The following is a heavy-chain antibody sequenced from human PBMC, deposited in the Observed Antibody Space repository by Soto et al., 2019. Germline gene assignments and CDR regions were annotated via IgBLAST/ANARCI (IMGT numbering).Heavy chain of an antibody. Sequence: QVQLVESGGGVVQPGRSLKLSCIGSGFAFGSHGMHWVRQVSGKGLEWVAVISHDGQNQYYRDSVKGRFTISRDNSKNSLYLEVNSLRVEDTAVYHCARERADIVVAPVATSGMDAWGQGTAVTVSS. CDR3: ARERADIVVAPVATSGMDA. D-gene: IGHD2-21*01. J-gene: IGHJ6*02. V-gene: IGHV3-30*03. CDR2: ISHDGQNQ. CDR1: GFAFGSHG.